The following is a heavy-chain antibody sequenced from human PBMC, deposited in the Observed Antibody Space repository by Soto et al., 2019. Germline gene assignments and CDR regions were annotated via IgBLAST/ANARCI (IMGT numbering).Heavy chain of an antibody. CDR3: ARGSDGDFWSGYLLGMDV. V-gene: IGHV3-53*01. J-gene: IGHJ6*02. Sequence: PGGSLRLSCAMSGFTLSKAWMSWVRQAPGKGLEWVSVIYSGGSTYYADSVKGRFTISRDNDKNSLYLQMNSLRAEDTAVYYCARGSDGDFWSGYLLGMDVWGQGTTVTVSS. CDR1: GFTLSKAW. D-gene: IGHD3-3*01. CDR2: IYSGGST.